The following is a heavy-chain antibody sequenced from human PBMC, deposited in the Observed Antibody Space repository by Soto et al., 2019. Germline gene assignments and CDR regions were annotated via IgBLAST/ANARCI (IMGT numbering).Heavy chain of an antibody. J-gene: IGHJ1*01. CDR2: IYYSGST. V-gene: IGHV4-39*01. Sequence: PXASLSLPCTFCAGCISSSNYCWGWIRQPPGTGLEWIGCIYYSGSTYYKPSLKSRVSISVETSKNQFSLKLRSVTAADTAVYYCAPTKGSSWYAYFQQWGQGTLVTVSS. D-gene: IGHD6-13*01. CDR1: AGCISSSNYC. CDR3: APTKGSSWYAYFQQ.